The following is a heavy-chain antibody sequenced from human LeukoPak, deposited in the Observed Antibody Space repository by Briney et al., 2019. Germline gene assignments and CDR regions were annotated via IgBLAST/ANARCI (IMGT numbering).Heavy chain of an antibody. J-gene: IGHJ6*03. CDR3: AKNYYDSSGYYYYYYYMDV. CDR1: GFTVSSNE. Sequence: GGSLRLSCAASGFTVSSNEMSWVRQAPGKGLEWVSAISGSGGSTYYADSVKGRFTISRDNSKNTLYLQMNSLRAEDTAVYYCAKNYYDSSGYYYYYYYMDVWGKGTTVTVSS. CDR2: ISGSGGST. D-gene: IGHD3-22*01. V-gene: IGHV3-23*01.